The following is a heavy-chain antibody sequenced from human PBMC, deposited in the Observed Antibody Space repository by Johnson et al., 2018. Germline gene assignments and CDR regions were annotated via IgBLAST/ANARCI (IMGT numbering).Heavy chain of an antibody. CDR3: ARRDTMVHYGMDV. V-gene: IGHV3-21*01. Sequence: VQLVESGGGLVKPGGSLRLSCAASGFTFSSYSMNWVRQAPGKGLEWVSSISSSSSYIYYEDSVKGRFTISRDNAKNSLYLQMNSLRAEDTAVYYCARRDTMVHYGMDVWGQGTTVTVSS. J-gene: IGHJ6*02. D-gene: IGHD3-10*01. CDR1: GFTFSSYS. CDR2: ISSSSSYI.